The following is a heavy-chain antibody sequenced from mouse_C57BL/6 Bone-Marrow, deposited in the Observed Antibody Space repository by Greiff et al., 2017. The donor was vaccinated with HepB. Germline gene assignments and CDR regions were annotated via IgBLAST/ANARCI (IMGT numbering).Heavy chain of an antibody. D-gene: IGHD4-1*01. V-gene: IGHV1-63*01. CDR1: GYTFTNYW. CDR3: ALTGTYAMDY. Sequence: VQLKESGAELVRPGTSVKMSCKASGYTFTNYWVGWAKQRPGHGLEWIGDIYPGGGYTNYNEKFKGKATLTADKSSSTAYMQFSSLTSEDSAIYYCALTGTYAMDYWGQGTSVTVSS. CDR2: IYPGGGYT. J-gene: IGHJ4*01.